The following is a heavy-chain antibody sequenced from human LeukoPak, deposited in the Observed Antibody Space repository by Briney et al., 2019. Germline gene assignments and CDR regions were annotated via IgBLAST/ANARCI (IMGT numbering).Heavy chain of an antibody. D-gene: IGHD3-3*01. CDR3: ARSYYDFWSGSYYYYMDV. CDR2: ISNSGSS. V-gene: IGHV4-61*01. J-gene: IGHJ6*03. CDR1: GDSVSSGSHY. Sequence: PSETLSLTCTVSGDSVSSGSHYWSWIRQPPGKGLECIGYISNSGSSKYNPSLKSRVNISVDTSKNQLSVNLNSVTAADTAVYYCARSYYDFWSGSYYYYMDVWGKGTTVTVSS.